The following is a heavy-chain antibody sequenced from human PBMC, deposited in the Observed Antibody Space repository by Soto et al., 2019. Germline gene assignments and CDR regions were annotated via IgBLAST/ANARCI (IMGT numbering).Heavy chain of an antibody. Sequence: SETLSLTCAVYGGSFSGYYWSWIRQPPGKGLEWIGEINHSGSTNYNPSLKSRVTISVDTSKNQFSLKLSSVTAADTAVYYCASFYYDSKGIRYFDYWGQGTLVTV. J-gene: IGHJ4*02. D-gene: IGHD3-22*01. CDR3: ASFYYDSKGIRYFDY. CDR1: GGSFSGYY. V-gene: IGHV4-34*01. CDR2: INHSGST.